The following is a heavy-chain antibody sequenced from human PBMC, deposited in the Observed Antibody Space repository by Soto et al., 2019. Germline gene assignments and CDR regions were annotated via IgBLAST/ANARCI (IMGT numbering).Heavy chain of an antibody. V-gene: IGHV3-15*05. CDR1: GFIFRNAW. D-gene: IGHD1-1*01. CDR2: IKNKLDGGTA. Sequence: EVQLLESGGGLVKPGGSVRLSCAASGFIFRNAWMSWVRQVPGKGLEWVGRIKNKLDGGTADYAAAVNGRFTISRDDSQSTLYVQLNSLNIEETALDYCTSMNDRDAFDIWGQGRVVTVSS. J-gene: IGHJ3*02. CDR3: TSMNDRDAFDI.